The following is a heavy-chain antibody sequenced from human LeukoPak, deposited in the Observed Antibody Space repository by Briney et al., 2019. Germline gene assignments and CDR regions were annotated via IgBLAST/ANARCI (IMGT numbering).Heavy chain of an antibody. V-gene: IGHV3-21*01. Sequence: GVLRLSCAASGFTFGSYSMNWVRQAPGKGLEWVSSISSSSSYIYYADSVKGRFTISRDNAKNSLYLQMNSLRAEDTAVYYCARAASDYGDYVDYFDYWGQGTLVTVSS. J-gene: IGHJ4*02. CDR2: ISSSSSYI. CDR1: GFTFGSYS. D-gene: IGHD4-17*01. CDR3: ARAASDYGDYVDYFDY.